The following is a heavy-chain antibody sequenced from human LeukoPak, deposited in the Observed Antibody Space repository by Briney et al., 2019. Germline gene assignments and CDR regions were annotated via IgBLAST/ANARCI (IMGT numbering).Heavy chain of an antibody. CDR2: IKQDGSEK. J-gene: IGHJ4*02. V-gene: IGHV3-7*04. D-gene: IGHD3-22*01. CDR3: ARGYYYDNNGYYLDY. Sequence: GGSLRLSCAVSGFTISSYWMSWVRQAPGKGLEWVANIKQDGSEKYYVDSVKGRFTISRDNAKNSLYLQMNSLRAEVTAVYYCARGYYYDNNGYYLDYWGQGTLVTVSS. CDR1: GFTISSYW.